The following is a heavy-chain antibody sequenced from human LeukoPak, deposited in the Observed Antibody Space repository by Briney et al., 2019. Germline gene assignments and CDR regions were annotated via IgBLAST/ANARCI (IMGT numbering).Heavy chain of an antibody. CDR1: GGSISNYL. CDR3: TRGSIAYYYMDV. J-gene: IGHJ6*03. CDR2: IYYSGST. Sequence: SETLSLTCTVSGGSISNYLWSWIRQPPGKGLEWIGNIYYSGSTNYNPSLKSRVTISVDTSKNQFSLKLSSVTAADTAVYYCTRGSIAYYYMDVWGKGTTVTISS. D-gene: IGHD3-22*01. V-gene: IGHV4-59*01.